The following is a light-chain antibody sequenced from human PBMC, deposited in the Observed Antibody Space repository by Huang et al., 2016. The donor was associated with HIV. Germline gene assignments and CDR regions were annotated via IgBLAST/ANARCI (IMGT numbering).Light chain of an antibody. J-gene: IGKJ2*01. CDR2: DAS. V-gene: IGKV1-33*01. CDR1: QDISNY. Sequence: DIQMTQSPSSLSASVGDRVTITCQASQDISNYLNWYQQQPGKAPKLLIYDASNLETGVTSRFTGSGSGTDFTFTISSLQPEDIATYYCQQYDNLPPYTFGQGTKLEIK. CDR3: QQYDNLPPYT.